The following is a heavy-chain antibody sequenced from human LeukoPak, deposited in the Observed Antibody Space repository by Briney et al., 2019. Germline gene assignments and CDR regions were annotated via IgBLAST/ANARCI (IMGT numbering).Heavy chain of an antibody. CDR2: TSSSSSYI. CDR1: GFTFSSYS. J-gene: IGHJ4*02. Sequence: GGSLRLSCAASGFTFSSYSMNWVRQAPGKGLEWVSSTSSSSSYIYYADSVKGRFTISRDNAKNSLYLQMNSLRAEDTAVYYCARDRAGERELMDYWGQGTLVTVSS. CDR3: ARDRAGERELMDY. D-gene: IGHD1-26*01. V-gene: IGHV3-21*01.